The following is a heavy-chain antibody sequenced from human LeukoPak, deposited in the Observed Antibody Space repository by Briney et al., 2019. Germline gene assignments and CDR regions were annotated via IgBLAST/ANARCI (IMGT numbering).Heavy chain of an antibody. V-gene: IGHV4-59*01. CDR3: ARCFADTALDF. Sequence: SETLSLTCTVSGGSISGYYWSWIRQSPGKRLEWIGYIYYGGSTNYNPSLKSRVTISVDRSKQQFSLGVSSVTAADTAVYYCARCFADTALDFWGQGTPVTVSS. CDR1: GGSISGYY. CDR2: IYYGGST. D-gene: IGHD5-18*01. J-gene: IGHJ4*02.